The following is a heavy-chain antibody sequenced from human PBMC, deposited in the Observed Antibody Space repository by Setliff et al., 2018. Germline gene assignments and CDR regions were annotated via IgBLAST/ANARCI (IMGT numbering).Heavy chain of an antibody. CDR1: GFTFSDYY. D-gene: IGHD3-22*01. J-gene: IGHJ4*02. CDR3: ASVTYYYDSSGYYRDY. Sequence: LRLSCAASGFTFSDYYMSWIRQAPGKGLEWVSYISSSGSTIYYADSVKGRFTISRDNAKNSLYLQMNSLRAEDTAVYYCASVTYYYDSSGYYRDYWGQGTLVTVSS. V-gene: IGHV3-11*04. CDR2: ISSSGSTI.